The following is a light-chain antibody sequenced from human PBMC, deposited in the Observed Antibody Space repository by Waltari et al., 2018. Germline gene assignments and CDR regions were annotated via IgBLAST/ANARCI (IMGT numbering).Light chain of an antibody. CDR2: GAS. V-gene: IGKV3-20*01. Sequence: EIVLAQSPGTLSLSPGDRATLSCRASQSLTSSFLAWYQHKPGQAPRLLIYGASSRATGIPDRFSGTGSGTDITLTVSRLEPEDFAMYYCQQYNYSPKTFGQGTKVEIK. J-gene: IGKJ1*01. CDR1: QSLTSSF. CDR3: QQYNYSPKT.